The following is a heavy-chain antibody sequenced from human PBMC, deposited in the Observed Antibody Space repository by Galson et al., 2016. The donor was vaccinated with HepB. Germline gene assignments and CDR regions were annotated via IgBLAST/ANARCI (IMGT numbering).Heavy chain of an antibody. CDR3: ARPRAAAGAPLGYFDY. CDR1: GYSFSNYW. J-gene: IGHJ4*02. D-gene: IGHD6-13*01. Sequence: QSGAEVKKPGESLKISCKVSGYSFSNYWIAWVRQMPGKGLEWMAIIYPDDSDTKYSPSFRGQVTISADKSISATYLQWSSLKASDTAIYYYARPRAAAGAPLGYFDYWGQGTLVTVSS. V-gene: IGHV5-51*01. CDR2: IYPDDSDT.